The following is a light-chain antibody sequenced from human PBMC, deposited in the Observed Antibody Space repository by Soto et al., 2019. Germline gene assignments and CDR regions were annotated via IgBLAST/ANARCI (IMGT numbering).Light chain of an antibody. CDR2: GAS. V-gene: IGKV1-39*01. CDR3: QQSFSTPRT. J-gene: IGKJ2*01. CDR1: QSISTY. Sequence: DIQMTQSPSSLPASVGDRVTITCRTIQSISTYLNWYQQKPGKAPQLLIYGASGLQSGVPSRVSGSGFGTEFTLSISSLQPEDFATYYCQQSFSTPRTFGQGTKLEIK.